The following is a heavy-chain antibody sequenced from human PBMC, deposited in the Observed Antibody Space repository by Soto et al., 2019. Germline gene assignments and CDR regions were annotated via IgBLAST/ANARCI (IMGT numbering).Heavy chain of an antibody. Sequence: ASVKLSWKASGYTFTSYYSKWVRQSTGQGLEWMGWMNPNSGNTGYAQKFQGRVTMTRNTSISTAYMELSSLRSEDTAVYYCARGYSRRLARGIFDYWGQGTLVTVSS. V-gene: IGHV1-8*01. J-gene: IGHJ4*02. CDR3: ARGYSRRLARGIFDY. CDR2: MNPNSGNT. D-gene: IGHD6-13*01. CDR1: GYTFTSYY.